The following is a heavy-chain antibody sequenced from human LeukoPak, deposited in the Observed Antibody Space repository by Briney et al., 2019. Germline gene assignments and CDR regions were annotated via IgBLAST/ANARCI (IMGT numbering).Heavy chain of an antibody. CDR3: ARGVWFGEFYDAFDI. CDR1: GYTFTSYY. D-gene: IGHD3-10*01. CDR2: INPSGGST. V-gene: IGHV1-46*01. J-gene: IGHJ3*02. Sequence: ASVKVSCKASGYTFTSYYMHWVRQAPGQGLEWMGIINPSGGSTSYAQKFRGRVTMTRDMSTSTVYMELSSLRSEDTAVYYCARGVWFGEFYDAFDIWGQGTMVTVSS.